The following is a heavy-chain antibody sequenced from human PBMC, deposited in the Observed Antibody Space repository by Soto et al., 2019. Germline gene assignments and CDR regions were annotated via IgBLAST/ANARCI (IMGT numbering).Heavy chain of an antibody. CDR1: GYTFTSYG. J-gene: IGHJ6*02. CDR3: ARGGFSGYYPGLYGMDV. CDR2: ISAYNGNT. Sequence: GSSVKVSCKPSGYTFTSYGISWVRQAPGQGLEWMGWISAYNGNTNYAQKFQGRVTMTTDTSTSTAYMELKSLRSDDTAVYYCARGGFSGYYPGLYGMDVWGQGTTVTFSS. D-gene: IGHD5-12*01. V-gene: IGHV1-18*01.